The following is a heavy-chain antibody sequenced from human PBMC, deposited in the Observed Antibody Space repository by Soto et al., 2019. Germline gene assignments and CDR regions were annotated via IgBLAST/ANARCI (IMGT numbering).Heavy chain of an antibody. J-gene: IGHJ5*02. Sequence: ETLSLTCSVSGASISSYYWSWIRQSAGKGLEWIGRIYTSGSSDYNPSLKSRVTMSADTSKNQFSVKLRSVTAADTAVYYCARDRYSGYDFWFDPWGQGTLVTVSS. V-gene: IGHV4-4*07. CDR2: IYTSGSS. D-gene: IGHD5-12*01. CDR1: GASISSYY. CDR3: ARDRYSGYDFWFDP.